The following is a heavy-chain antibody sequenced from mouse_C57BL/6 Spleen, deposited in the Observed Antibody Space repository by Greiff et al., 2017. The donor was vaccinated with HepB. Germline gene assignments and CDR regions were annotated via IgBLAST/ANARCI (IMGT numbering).Heavy chain of an antibody. CDR3: AREDFADYFDY. CDR2: IDPNSGGT. Sequence: EVQLQQSGPELVKPGASVKISCKASGYSFTGYYMNWVKQSPEKSLEWIGRIDPNSGGTKYNEKFKSKATLTVDKPSSTAYMQLSSLTSEDSAVYYCAREDFADYFDYWGQGTTLTVSS. J-gene: IGHJ2*01. CDR1: GYSFTGYY. V-gene: IGHV1-42*01.